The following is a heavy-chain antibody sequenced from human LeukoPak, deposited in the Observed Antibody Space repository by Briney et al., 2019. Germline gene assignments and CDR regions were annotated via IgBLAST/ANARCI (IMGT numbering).Heavy chain of an antibody. CDR3: AREQWLVRGRSLGWFDP. D-gene: IGHD6-19*01. Sequence: SETLSLTCSVSGYSIRIGYYWGWVRQPPAKGLEWIGSTHHSGNTYYNPSLKSRVTMSVDTSKNQFSLEMTSVTAADTAVYYCAREQWLVRGRSLGWFDPWGQGTLVTVSS. V-gene: IGHV4-38-2*02. J-gene: IGHJ5*02. CDR1: GYSIRIGYY. CDR2: THHSGNT.